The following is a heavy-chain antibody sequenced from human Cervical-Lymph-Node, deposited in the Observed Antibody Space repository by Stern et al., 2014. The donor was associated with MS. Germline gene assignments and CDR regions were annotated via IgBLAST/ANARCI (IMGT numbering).Heavy chain of an antibody. CDR2: ISRNTTFI. J-gene: IGHJ4*02. Sequence: EVQLVESGGGLVKPGGSLRISCASSGFTFSNHTMIWVRQAPGQGLELVSSISRNTTFIYYADSVECRFTISRDNANNTLYLEMNSLRTENTAVYYWARGGGVEADYWGQGTLVTVSS. D-gene: IGHD3-10*01. CDR1: GFTFSNHT. CDR3: ARGGGVEADY. V-gene: IGHV3-21*02.